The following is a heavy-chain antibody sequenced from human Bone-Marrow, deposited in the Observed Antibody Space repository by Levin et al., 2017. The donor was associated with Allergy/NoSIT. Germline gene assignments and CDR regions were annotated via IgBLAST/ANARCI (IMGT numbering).Heavy chain of an antibody. CDR1: GILFSSYD. CDR2: ISAGGNYI. V-gene: IGHV3-21*01. Sequence: PGESLKISCAASGILFSSYDMNWVRQAPGKGLEWVSSISAGGNYIYYADSVKGRFTISRDNAKNSLFLQMNSLRAEVTAVYYCASWAMYHYDRSAFDYFYYAMDIWGQGTTVTVSS. CDR3: ASWAMYHYDRSAFDYFYYAMDI. D-gene: IGHD3-22*01. J-gene: IGHJ6*02.